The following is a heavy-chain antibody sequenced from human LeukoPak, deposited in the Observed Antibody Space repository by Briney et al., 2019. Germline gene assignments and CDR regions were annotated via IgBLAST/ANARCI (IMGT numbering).Heavy chain of an antibody. D-gene: IGHD3-22*01. CDR2: ISGSGGST. CDR3: AKGHYYYGSSGYYLDY. V-gene: IGHV3-23*01. CDR1: GFTFSSYA. J-gene: IGHJ4*02. Sequence: PGGSLRLSCAASGFTFSSYAMSWVRQAPGKGLEWVSAISGSGGSTYYADSVKGRFTISRDNSKNTLYLQMNSLRAEGTAVYYCAKGHYYYGSSGYYLDYWGQGTLVTVSS.